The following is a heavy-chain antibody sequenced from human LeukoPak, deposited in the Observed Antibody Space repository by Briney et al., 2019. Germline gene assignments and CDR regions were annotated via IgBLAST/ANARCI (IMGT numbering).Heavy chain of an antibody. J-gene: IGHJ4*02. D-gene: IGHD1-26*01. Sequence: PGGSLRLSCAASGFIFSNYWMSWVRQAPGKGLEWVANIKQDGSEKYDVDSVKGRFTISRDNAKNSLHLQMNSLRAEDTAVYYCARGGANFDHWGQGTLVTVSS. CDR3: ARGGANFDH. CDR2: IKQDGSEK. CDR1: GFIFSNYW. V-gene: IGHV3-7*01.